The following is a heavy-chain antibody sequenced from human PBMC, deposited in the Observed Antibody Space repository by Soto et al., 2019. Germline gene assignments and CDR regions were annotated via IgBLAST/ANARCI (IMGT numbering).Heavy chain of an antibody. Sequence: GESLKISCKGLGNSFNNWIGWVRQMPGKGLEWVGIIYPGDSDTRYSPSFQGQVTISADKSISTAYLQWSSLKASDTAMYYCARALVGAEPYYYYGMDVWGQGTTVTVSS. J-gene: IGHJ6*02. CDR2: IYPGDSDT. CDR3: ARALVGAEPYYYYGMDV. D-gene: IGHD1-26*01. CDR1: GNSFNNW. V-gene: IGHV5-51*01.